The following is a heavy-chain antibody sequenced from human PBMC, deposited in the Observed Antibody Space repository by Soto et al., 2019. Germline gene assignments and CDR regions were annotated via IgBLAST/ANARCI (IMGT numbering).Heavy chain of an antibody. J-gene: IGHJ6*02. V-gene: IGHV3-23*01. D-gene: IGHD5-12*01. CDR1: GFTFDIYA. CDR2: IIGSGGTP. Sequence: EVQLLESGGGWVQPGGSLRLSCAASGFTFDIYAMSWVRQAPGKGLEWVSTIIGSGGTPYYADSVKGRFTISRDNSKNTLYVQMNSRRADDTAEYYCAKHSGYDHYYDMDVWGQGTTVTVSS. CDR3: AKHSGYDHYYDMDV.